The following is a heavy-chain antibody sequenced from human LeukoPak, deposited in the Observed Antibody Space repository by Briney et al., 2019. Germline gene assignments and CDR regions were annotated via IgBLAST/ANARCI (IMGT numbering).Heavy chain of an antibody. J-gene: IGHJ4*02. Sequence: SETLSLTCTVSGGSISSSSYYWGWIRQPPGKGLEWIGSIYYSGSTYYNPSLKSRVTISVDTSKNQFSLKLSSVTATDTAVYYCARDTPAAMDGSWYYFDYWGQGTLVTVSS. D-gene: IGHD2-2*01. CDR1: GGSISSSSYY. V-gene: IGHV4-39*07. CDR2: IYYSGST. CDR3: ARDTPAAMDGSWYYFDY.